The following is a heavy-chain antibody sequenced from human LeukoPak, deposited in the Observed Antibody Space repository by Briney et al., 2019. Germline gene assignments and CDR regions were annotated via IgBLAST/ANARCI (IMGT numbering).Heavy chain of an antibody. CDR1: GGTFSSYA. CDR2: IIPILGIA. CDR3: ARDLTPELDQKLNDAFDI. V-gene: IGHV1-69*04. J-gene: IGHJ3*02. D-gene: IGHD1/OR15-1a*01. Sequence: SVKVSCKASGGTFSSYAISWVRQAPGQGLEWMGRIIPILGIANYAQKFQGRVTITADKSTSTAFMELSSLRSEDTAVYYCARDLTPELDQKLNDAFDIWGQGTMVTVSS.